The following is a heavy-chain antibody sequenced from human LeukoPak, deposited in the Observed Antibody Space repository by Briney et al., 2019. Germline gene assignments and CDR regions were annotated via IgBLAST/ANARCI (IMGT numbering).Heavy chain of an antibody. J-gene: IGHJ4*02. CDR2: ISNNGGNT. D-gene: IGHD6-19*01. Sequence: GRTLRLFCGVSGFTFSSYAMTWVSQAPGKGLEWVSAISNNGGNTYYADSVKGRFTISRDNSKNTLYLEMNSLRAEDTAVYYCARDRPSSCLQLRYFYYWGQGTLVTVSS. CDR3: ARDRPSSCLQLRYFYY. V-gene: IGHV3-23*01. CDR1: GFTFSSYA.